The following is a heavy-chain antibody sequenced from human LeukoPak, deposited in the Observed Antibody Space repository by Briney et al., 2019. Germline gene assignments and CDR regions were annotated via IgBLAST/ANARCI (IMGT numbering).Heavy chain of an antibody. D-gene: IGHD4-11*01. V-gene: IGHV3-30-3*01. Sequence: PGGSLRLSCAASGFTFSSYAMHWVRQAPGKGLEWVAVISYDGSNKYYADSVKGRFTISRDNSKNTLYLQMNSLRAEDTAVYYCASSTVTTLIYYFDYWGQGTLVTVSS. CDR2: ISYDGSNK. CDR3: ASSTVTTLIYYFDY. CDR1: GFTFSSYA. J-gene: IGHJ4*02.